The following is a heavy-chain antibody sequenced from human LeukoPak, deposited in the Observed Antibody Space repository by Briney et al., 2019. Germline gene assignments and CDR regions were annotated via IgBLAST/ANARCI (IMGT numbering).Heavy chain of an antibody. J-gene: IGHJ4*02. D-gene: IGHD3-3*01. CDR3: ARARVPYDFWSGYFDY. V-gene: IGHV1-18*01. CDR2: ISGYNGNT. Sequence: ASAKVSCKASGYTFTTYGISWVRQALGQGLDWMGWISGYNGNTNYAQKFQGRVTMTTDTSTSTAYMELRSLRSDDTAVYYCARARVPYDFWSGYFDYWGQGTLVTVSS. CDR1: GYTFTTYG.